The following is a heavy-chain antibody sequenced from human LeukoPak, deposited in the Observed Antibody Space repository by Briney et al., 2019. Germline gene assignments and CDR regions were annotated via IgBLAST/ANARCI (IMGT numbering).Heavy chain of an antibody. Sequence: GGSLRRSCVASGFSFSYYNMNWVRQAPGKGLEWIAHIRAYSTATYYADSVKGRFTVSRDDANNALYLQMNSLKDEDTALYFCASPLGPPPGYWGQGTLVTVSS. V-gene: IGHV3-48*02. CDR3: ASPLGPPPGY. CDR2: IRAYSTAT. J-gene: IGHJ4*02. CDR1: GFSFSYYN.